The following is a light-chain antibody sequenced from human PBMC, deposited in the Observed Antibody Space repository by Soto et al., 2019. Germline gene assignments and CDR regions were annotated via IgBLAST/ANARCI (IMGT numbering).Light chain of an antibody. V-gene: IGKV3-15*01. CDR1: QSVRSN. CDR2: GAS. Sequence: EVELTQSPDILSVSPGETATLSCRASQSVRSNLAWYQQKPGQAPRLLIYGASTRATGIPARFSGSGSGREFTLTISGLQSEDFGLYYCQQYNIWPPLTFGGGTKVEIK. J-gene: IGKJ4*01. CDR3: QQYNIWPPLT.